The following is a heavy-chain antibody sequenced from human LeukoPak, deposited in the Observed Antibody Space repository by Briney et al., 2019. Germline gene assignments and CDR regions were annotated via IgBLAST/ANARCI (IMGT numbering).Heavy chain of an antibody. Sequence: GGSLRLSCAASGFPFSSYAMHWVRQAPGKGLEYVSAISDSGGSTYYADSVKGRFTISRDNSKNTLYLQMSRMRAEDTAVYFCVRGYSFGPYGMDVWGQGTTVTVSS. V-gene: IGHV3-64D*09. D-gene: IGHD2-15*01. CDR2: ISDSGGST. J-gene: IGHJ6*02. CDR3: VRGYSFGPYGMDV. CDR1: GFPFSSYA.